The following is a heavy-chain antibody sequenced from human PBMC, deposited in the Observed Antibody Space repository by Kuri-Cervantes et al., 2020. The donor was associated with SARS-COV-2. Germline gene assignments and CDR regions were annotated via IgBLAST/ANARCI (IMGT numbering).Heavy chain of an antibody. CDR2: IYSGGST. CDR3: ARERAAGRMFDY. CDR1: GFTFSSYA. D-gene: IGHD6-13*01. Sequence: GESLKISCAASGFTFSSYAMSWVRQAPGKGLEWVSVIYSGGSTYYADSVKGRFTISRDNSKNTLYLQMNSLRAEDTAVYYCARERAAGRMFDYWGQGTRGTVSS. V-gene: IGHV3-53*01. J-gene: IGHJ4*02.